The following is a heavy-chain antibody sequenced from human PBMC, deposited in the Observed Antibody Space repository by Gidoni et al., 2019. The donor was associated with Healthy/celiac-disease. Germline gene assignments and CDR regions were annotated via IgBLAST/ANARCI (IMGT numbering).Heavy chain of an antibody. CDR3: ARGTMVRGVIITAPPVAYYYYYMDV. CDR2: INHSGST. CDR1: GGSFSGYY. V-gene: IGHV4-34*01. J-gene: IGHJ6*03. D-gene: IGHD3-10*01. Sequence: QVQLQQWGAGLLKPSETLSLTCAVYGGSFSGYYWSWIRQPPGKGLEWIGEINHSGSTNYNPSLKSRVTISVDTSKNQFSLKLSSVTAADTAVYYCARGTMVRGVIITAPPVAYYYYYMDVWGKGTTVTVSS.